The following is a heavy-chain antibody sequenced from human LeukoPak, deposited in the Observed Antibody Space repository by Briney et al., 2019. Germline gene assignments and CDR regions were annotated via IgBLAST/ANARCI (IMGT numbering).Heavy chain of an antibody. Sequence: KPGGSLRLSCAASGFTFSNYHMNWVRQAPGKGLEWVSFISSSSSYIYYADSVKGRFTISRDNAKNSLYLQMNSLRAEDTALYYCASRFKDCSGGSCYLYYFDYWGQGTLVTVSS. CDR3: ASRFKDCSGGSCYLYYFDY. V-gene: IGHV3-21*01. CDR2: ISSSSSYI. D-gene: IGHD2-15*01. J-gene: IGHJ4*02. CDR1: GFTFSNYH.